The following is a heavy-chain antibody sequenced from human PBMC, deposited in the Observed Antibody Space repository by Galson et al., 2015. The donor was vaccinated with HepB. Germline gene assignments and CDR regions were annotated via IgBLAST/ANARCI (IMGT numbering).Heavy chain of an antibody. D-gene: IGHD2-21*01. CDR3: ARDQYCGGDCYFYYYYGMDV. CDR1: GFTFSSYS. V-gene: IGHV3-48*02. Sequence: SLRLSCAASGFTFSSYSMNWVRQAPGKGLEWVSYISSSSSTIYYADSVKGRFTISRDNAKNSLYLQMNSLRDEDTAVYYCARDQYCGGDCYFYYYYGMDVWGQGTTVTVSS. CDR2: ISSSSSTI. J-gene: IGHJ6*02.